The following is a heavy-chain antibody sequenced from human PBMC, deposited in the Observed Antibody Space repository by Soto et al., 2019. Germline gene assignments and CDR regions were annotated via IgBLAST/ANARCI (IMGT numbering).Heavy chain of an antibody. J-gene: IGHJ4*02. V-gene: IGHV4-38-2*01. Sequence: KPSETLSLTCAGSGYSISGGYYWGWIRQPPGKGLEWIGSINHSGSTYYNPSLKSRVTISVDTSKNQFSLKLSSVTAADTAVYYCARLVGGTTIDYWGQGTLVTVSS. D-gene: IGHD1-26*01. CDR1: GYSISGGYY. CDR2: INHSGST. CDR3: ARLVGGTTIDY.